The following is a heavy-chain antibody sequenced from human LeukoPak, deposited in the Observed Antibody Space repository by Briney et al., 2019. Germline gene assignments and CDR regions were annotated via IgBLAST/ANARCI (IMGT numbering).Heavy chain of an antibody. V-gene: IGHV3-30*18. D-gene: IGHD3-16*01. CDR3: AKWGPGEGAFDY. J-gene: IGHJ4*02. Sequence: GGSLRLSCAASGFTFSSYGMHWVRQAPGKGLEWVAVISYDGSNKYYADSVKGRFTISRDNSKNTLYLQMNSLRAEDTAVYYCAKWGPGEGAFDYWGQGTLVTVSS. CDR2: ISYDGSNK. CDR1: GFTFSSYG.